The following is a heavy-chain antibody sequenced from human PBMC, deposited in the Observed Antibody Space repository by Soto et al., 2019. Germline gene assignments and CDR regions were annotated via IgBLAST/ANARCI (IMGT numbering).Heavy chain of an antibody. J-gene: IGHJ4*01. Sequence: EVQLVESGGGLVQPGGSLRLSCAASGFTFSTCWMMWVRQAPGKGLEWVANINQDGSERYYVDSVKGRFTISRDNAKNSLYLQMNSLRAEDAAVYYCVKDNRGSYCVHGTLVTVSS. CDR1: GFTFSTCW. CDR3: VKDNRGSY. CDR2: INQDGSER. V-gene: IGHV3-7*01. D-gene: IGHD3-10*01.